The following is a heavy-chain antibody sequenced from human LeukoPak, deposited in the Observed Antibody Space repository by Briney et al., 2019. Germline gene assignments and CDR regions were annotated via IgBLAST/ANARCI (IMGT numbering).Heavy chain of an antibody. J-gene: IGHJ4*02. Sequence: GGSLRLSCAASGSTFTNYWMSWVRQAPGTGLEWVANIKQDGNEKYYVDSVRGRFTITRDNAKNSLYLQMNSLRAEDTAVYYCAKDLSGGYDYFDYWGQGTLVTVSS. CDR3: AKDLSGGYDYFDY. CDR1: GSTFTNYW. CDR2: IKQDGNEK. V-gene: IGHV3-7*01. D-gene: IGHD5-12*01.